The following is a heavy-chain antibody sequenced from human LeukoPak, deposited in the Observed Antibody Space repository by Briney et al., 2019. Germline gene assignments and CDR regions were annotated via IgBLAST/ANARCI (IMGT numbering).Heavy chain of an antibody. CDR1: GGSISSSSYY. D-gene: IGHD5-18*01. J-gene: IGHJ5*02. CDR2: IYYSGST. CDR3: ASTLSGYAAMVTDWFDP. V-gene: IGHV4-39*01. Sequence: SETLSLTCTASGGSISSSSYYWGWIRQPPGKGLEWIGSIYYSGSTYYNPSLKSRVTISVDTSKNQFSLKLSSVTAADTAVYYCASTLSGYAAMVTDWFDPWGQGTLVTVSS.